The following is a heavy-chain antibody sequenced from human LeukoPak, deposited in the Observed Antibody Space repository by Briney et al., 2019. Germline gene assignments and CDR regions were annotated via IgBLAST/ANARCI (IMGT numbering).Heavy chain of an antibody. CDR2: IYYSGST. J-gene: IGHJ4*02. V-gene: IGHV4-59*01. CDR3: ARGKIAVARLDY. D-gene: IGHD6-19*01. CDR1: GGSISSYY. Sequence: SETLSLTCTVSGGSISSYYWSWIRQPPGKGLEWIGYIYYSGSTNYNPSLKSRVTISVDTSKNQFSLKLSSVTAADTAVYYCARGKIAVARLDYWGQGTLVTVSS.